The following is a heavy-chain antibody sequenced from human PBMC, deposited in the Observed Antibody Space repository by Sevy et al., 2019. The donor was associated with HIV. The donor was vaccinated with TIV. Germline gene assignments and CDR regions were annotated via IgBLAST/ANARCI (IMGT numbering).Heavy chain of an antibody. CDR1: GYTFTGYY. CDR2: INPNSGGT. D-gene: IGHD3-22*01. V-gene: IGHV1-2*02. Sequence: ASVKVSCKASGYTFTGYYMHWVRQAPGQGLEWMGWINPNSGGTNYAQKFQGQVTMTRGTSISTAYMELSRLRSDDTAVYYCARDSTPYYYDSSGYQSPYFDYWGQGTLVTVSS. CDR3: ARDSTPYYYDSSGYQSPYFDY. J-gene: IGHJ4*02.